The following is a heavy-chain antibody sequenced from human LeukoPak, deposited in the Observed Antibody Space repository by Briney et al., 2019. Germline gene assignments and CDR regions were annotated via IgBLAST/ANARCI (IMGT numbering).Heavy chain of an antibody. J-gene: IGHJ4*02. CDR1: GGSISSGGYS. D-gene: IGHD2/OR15-2a*01. Sequence: SETLSLTCAVSGGSISSGGYSWSWIRQPPGKGLEWIGYIYHSGSTYYNPSLKSRVTISVDRSKNQFSLKLSSVTAADTAVYYCASSYSTFSFDYWGQGTLVTVSS. V-gene: IGHV4-30-2*01. CDR3: ASSYSTFSFDY. CDR2: IYHSGST.